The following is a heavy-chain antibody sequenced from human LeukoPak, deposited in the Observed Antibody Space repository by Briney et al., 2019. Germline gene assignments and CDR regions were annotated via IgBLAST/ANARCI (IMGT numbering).Heavy chain of an antibody. CDR1: GFTFSNYW. J-gene: IGHJ5*02. CDR2: INSDGINT. V-gene: IGHV3-74*01. Sequence: GGSLRLSCAASGFTFSNYWMHWVRQAPGKGLVWVSRINSDGINTSYADSVKGRFTISRDNAKNTLNLQMNSLRAEDTALYYCAKGSGSGTGDWFDPWGQGTLVTVSS. D-gene: IGHD3-10*01. CDR3: AKGSGSGTGDWFDP.